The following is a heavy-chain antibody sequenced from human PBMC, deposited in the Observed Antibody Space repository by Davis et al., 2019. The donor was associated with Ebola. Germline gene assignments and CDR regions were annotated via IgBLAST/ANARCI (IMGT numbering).Heavy chain of an antibody. CDR3: ASYTY. D-gene: IGHD4-11*01. V-gene: IGHV3-30*09. Sequence: GESLKISCAASGFTFSSYAMHWVRQAPGKGLEWVAVISYDGSNKYYADSVKGRFAISRDNSKNTLYLQMNSLRAEDTAVYYCASYTYWGQGTLVTVSS. CDR2: ISYDGSNK. J-gene: IGHJ4*02. CDR1: GFTFSSYA.